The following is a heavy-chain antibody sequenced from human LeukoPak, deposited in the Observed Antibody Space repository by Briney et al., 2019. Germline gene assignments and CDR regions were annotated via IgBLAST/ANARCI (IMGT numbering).Heavy chain of an antibody. J-gene: IGHJ3*02. Sequence: SETLSLTCTVSGASISSYYWSWIRQPAGKGLEWIGRIYTSDNTYYNPSLKSRVTMSVDTSKNQFSLKLTSVTAADTAVYYCARIRSGSYRDAFDIWGQGTRVTVSS. CDR2: IYTSDNT. V-gene: IGHV4-4*07. CDR1: GASISSYY. CDR3: ARIRSGSYRDAFDI. D-gene: IGHD3-10*01.